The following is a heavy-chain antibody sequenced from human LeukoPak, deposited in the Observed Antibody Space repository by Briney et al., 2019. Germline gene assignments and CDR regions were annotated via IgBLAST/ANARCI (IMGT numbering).Heavy chain of an antibody. D-gene: IGHD4-17*01. CDR3: AKDLQPFLYGDYVSWSIDY. CDR2: ISGSGGST. Sequence: GGSLRPSCAASGFTFSSYAMSWVRQAPGKGLEWVSAISGSGGSTYYADSVKGRFTISRDNSKNTLYLQMNSLRAEDTAVYYCAKDLQPFLYGDYVSWSIDYWGQGTLVTVSS. V-gene: IGHV3-23*01. J-gene: IGHJ4*02. CDR1: GFTFSSYA.